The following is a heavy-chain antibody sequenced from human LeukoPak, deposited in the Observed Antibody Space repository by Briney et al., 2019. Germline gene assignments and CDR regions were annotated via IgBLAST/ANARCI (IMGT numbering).Heavy chain of an antibody. D-gene: IGHD6-19*01. Sequence: GGSLRLSCAASGFTFSDYGMNWVRQAPGKGLEWVSYTSSSGSTIYYADSVKGRFTISRDNAKNSLYLQMNSLRDEDTALYYCARGRSKWLVQIDYWGQGTLVTVSS. V-gene: IGHV3-48*02. CDR1: GFTFSDYG. J-gene: IGHJ4*02. CDR3: ARGRSKWLVQIDY. CDR2: TSSSGSTI.